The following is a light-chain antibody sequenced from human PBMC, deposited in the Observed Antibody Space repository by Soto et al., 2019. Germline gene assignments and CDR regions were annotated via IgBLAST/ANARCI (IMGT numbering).Light chain of an antibody. CDR3: QQYYSSVVT. Sequence: DIVMTQSPDSLAVSLGEGATINCKSSQSILSSSNNKNSLAWFQQQPGQPPKLLIYWASTRESGVPDRFSGSGSGTDFTLTISSLQAEDVAVYYCQQYYSSVVTFGQGTRLEIK. CDR1: QSILSSSNNKNS. CDR2: WAS. J-gene: IGKJ5*01. V-gene: IGKV4-1*01.